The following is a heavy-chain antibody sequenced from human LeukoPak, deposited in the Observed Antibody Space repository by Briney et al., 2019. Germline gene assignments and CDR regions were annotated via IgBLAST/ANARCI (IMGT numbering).Heavy chain of an antibody. CDR1: GYSFTSYW. CDR2: IYPGDSDT. D-gene: IGHD7-27*01. CDR3: ARHGDPRGSYYYYGMDV. V-gene: IGHV5-51*01. J-gene: IGHJ6*02. Sequence: GESLKISCKGSGYSFTSYWIGWVRQMPGKGLEWMGIIYPGDSDTRYSPSFQGQVTISADKSISTAYLQWSSLKASDTAMYYCARHGDPRGSYYYYGMDVWGQGTTVTVSS.